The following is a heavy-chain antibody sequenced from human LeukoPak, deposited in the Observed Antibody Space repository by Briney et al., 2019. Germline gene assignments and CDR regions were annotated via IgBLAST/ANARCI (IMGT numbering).Heavy chain of an antibody. CDR1: GGSISSGGYY. CDR2: IYYSGST. Sequence: SETLSLTCTVSGGSISSGGYYWSWIRQHPGKGLEWIGYIYYSGSTYYNPSLKSRVTISVDTSKSQFSLKLSSVTAADTAVYYCARTYDFWTLNGGMDVWGQGTTVTVSS. D-gene: IGHD3-3*01. V-gene: IGHV4-31*03. CDR3: ARTYDFWTLNGGMDV. J-gene: IGHJ6*02.